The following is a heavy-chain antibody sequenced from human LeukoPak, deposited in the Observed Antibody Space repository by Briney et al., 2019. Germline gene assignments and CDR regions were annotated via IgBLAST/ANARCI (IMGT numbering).Heavy chain of an antibody. CDR3: ARDGLHYDSSAFDI. CDR1: GFTFSSYS. V-gene: IGHV3-21*01. J-gene: IGHJ3*02. D-gene: IGHD3-22*01. CDR2: ISSSSSYI. Sequence: GGSLRLSCAASGFTFSSYSMNWVRQAPGKGLEWVSSISSSSSYIYYADSVKGRFTISRDNAKNSLYLQMNSLRAEDTAVYYCARDGLHYDSSAFDIWGQGTMVTVSS.